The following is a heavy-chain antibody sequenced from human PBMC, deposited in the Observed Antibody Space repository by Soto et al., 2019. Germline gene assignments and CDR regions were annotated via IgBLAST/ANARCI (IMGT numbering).Heavy chain of an antibody. CDR3: AREQVYGSGSYYYYYYGMDV. J-gene: IGHJ6*02. CDR2: INPSGGST. D-gene: IGHD3-10*01. Sequence: QVQLVQSGAEVKKPGASVKVSCKASGYTFTSYYMHWVRQAPGRGLEWMGIINPSGGSTSYAQKFQGRVTMTRDTSTSTVYMELSSLRSEDTAVYYCAREQVYGSGSYYYYYYGMDVWGQGTTVTVSS. CDR1: GYTFTSYY. V-gene: IGHV1-46*01.